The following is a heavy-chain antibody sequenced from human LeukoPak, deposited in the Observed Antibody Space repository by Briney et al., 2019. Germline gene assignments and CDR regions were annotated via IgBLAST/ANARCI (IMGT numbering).Heavy chain of an antibody. Sequence: KPGGSLRLSCAAAGFSFSSYSMSSVRQPPGKWLEWVSSISSSSSYIYYADSVKGRFTISRDNAKNSLYLQMNSLRAEDTAVYYCARDYQGAGNYYYYYGMDVWGQGTTVTVSS. J-gene: IGHJ6*02. CDR3: ARDYQGAGNYYYYYGMDV. D-gene: IGHD1-14*01. CDR2: ISSSSSYI. V-gene: IGHV3-21*01. CDR1: GFSFSSYS.